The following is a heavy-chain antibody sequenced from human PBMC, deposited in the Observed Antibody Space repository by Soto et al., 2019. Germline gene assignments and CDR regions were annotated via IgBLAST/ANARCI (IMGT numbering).Heavy chain of an antibody. Sequence: QVQLVQSGAEVKKPGASVKVSCKASGYTFTSYAMHWVRQAPGQRLEWMGWINAGNGNTKYSQKFQGRVTITRDTSASTAYMELSSLRSEDTAVYYCASSIRYFDWLTNWFDPWGQETLVTVSS. J-gene: IGHJ5*02. CDR1: GYTFTSYA. CDR3: ASSIRYFDWLTNWFDP. CDR2: INAGNGNT. D-gene: IGHD3-9*01. V-gene: IGHV1-3*01.